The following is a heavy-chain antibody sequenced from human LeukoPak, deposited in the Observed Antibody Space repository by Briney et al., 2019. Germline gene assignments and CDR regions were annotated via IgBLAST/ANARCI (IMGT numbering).Heavy chain of an antibody. CDR1: GGSVSSSTNF. D-gene: IGHD6-13*01. Sequence: PSETLSLTCTVSGGSVSSSTNFWGWIRQSPGMGLEWIGNIYYSGSTYYNPSLKSRVTISLDTSRNQFSLKLRSVTAADTAVYYCATLTGSSSWHCHYWGQGTLVTVSS. CDR2: IYYSGST. J-gene: IGHJ4*02. CDR3: ATLTGSSSWHCHY. V-gene: IGHV4-39*01.